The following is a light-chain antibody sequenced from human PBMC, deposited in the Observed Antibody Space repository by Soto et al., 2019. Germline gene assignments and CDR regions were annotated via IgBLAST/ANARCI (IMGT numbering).Light chain of an antibody. CDR1: QSVLYSSNNKNY. Sequence: DIVMTQSPDSLAVSLGERATINCKSSQSVLYSSNNKNYLAWYQQKPGQPPKLLIYWASTRESGVPDRFNGSGSGTEFTLTISSLQAEDVAVYYCQQYYSTPRRTFGQGTKVEIK. CDR2: WAS. V-gene: IGKV4-1*01. CDR3: QQYYSTPRRT. J-gene: IGKJ1*01.